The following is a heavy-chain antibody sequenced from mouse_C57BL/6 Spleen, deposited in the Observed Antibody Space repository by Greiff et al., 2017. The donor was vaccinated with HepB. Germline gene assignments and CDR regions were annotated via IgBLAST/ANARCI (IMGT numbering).Heavy chain of an antibody. V-gene: IGHV1-80*01. CDR3: ARNKGERYYGYDDAMDY. CDR1: GYAFSSYW. Sequence: VQLQQSGAELVKPGASVKISCKASGYAFSSYWMNWVKQRPGKGLEWIGQIYPGDGDTNYNGKFKGKATLTADKSSSTAYMQLSSLTSEDSAVYFCARNKGERYYGYDDAMDYWGQGTSVTVSS. J-gene: IGHJ4*01. D-gene: IGHD2-2*01. CDR2: IYPGDGDT.